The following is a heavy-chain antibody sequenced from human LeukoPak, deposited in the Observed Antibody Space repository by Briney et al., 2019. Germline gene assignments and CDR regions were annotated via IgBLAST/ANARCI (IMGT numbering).Heavy chain of an antibody. D-gene: IGHD3-22*01. CDR2: ISGSGGST. CDR3: AKAEYYYDSSGYYPLGEFDY. CDR1: GFTFSSYA. J-gene: IGHJ4*02. V-gene: IGHV3-23*01. Sequence: GGSLRLSCASSGFTFSSYAMSWVRQAPGKGLEWVSAISGSGGSTYYADSVKGRFTISRDNSKNTLYLQMNSLRAEDTAVYYCAKAEYYYDSSGYYPLGEFDYWGQGTLVTVSS.